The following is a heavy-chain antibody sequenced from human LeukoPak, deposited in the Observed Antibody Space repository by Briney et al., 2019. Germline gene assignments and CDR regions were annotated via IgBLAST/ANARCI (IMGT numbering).Heavy chain of an antibody. CDR2: IYTSGST. CDR3: ARGTPYGSGRYDY. D-gene: IGHD3-10*01. Sequence: SETLSLTCTVSGGSISSGSYYWSWIWQPAGKGLEWIGRIYTSGSTNYNPSLKSRVTISVDTSKNQFSLKLSSVTAADTAVYYCARGTPYGSGRYDYWGQGTLVTVSS. J-gene: IGHJ4*02. V-gene: IGHV4-61*02. CDR1: GGSISSGSYY.